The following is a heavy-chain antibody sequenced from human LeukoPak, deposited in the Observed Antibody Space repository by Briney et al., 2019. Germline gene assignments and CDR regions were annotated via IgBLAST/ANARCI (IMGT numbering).Heavy chain of an antibody. CDR2: MNPNSGNT. CDR3: AKDLGMRQWLGEDFDY. J-gene: IGHJ4*02. Sequence: GASVKVSCKASGYTFTSYDINWVRQATGQGLEWMGWMNPNSGNTGYAQKFQGRVTMTRNTSISTAYMELSSLRSEDTAVYYCAKDLGMRQWLGEDFDYWGQGTLVTVSS. D-gene: IGHD6-19*01. V-gene: IGHV1-8*01. CDR1: GYTFTSYD.